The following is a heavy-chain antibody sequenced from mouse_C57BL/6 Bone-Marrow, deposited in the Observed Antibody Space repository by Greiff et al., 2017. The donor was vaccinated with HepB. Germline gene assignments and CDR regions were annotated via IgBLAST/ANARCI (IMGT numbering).Heavy chain of an antibody. CDR2: INYDGSST. CDR1: GFTFSDYY. J-gene: IGHJ4*01. D-gene: IGHD1-1*01. Sequence: EVKLVESEGGLVQPGSSMKLSCTASGFTFSDYYMAWVRQVPEKGLEWVANINYDGSSTYYLDSLKSRFIISRDNAKNILYLQMSSLKSEDTATYYCARVGVGKNYYGFYAMDYWGQGTSVTVSS. V-gene: IGHV5-16*01. CDR3: ARVGVGKNYYGFYAMDY.